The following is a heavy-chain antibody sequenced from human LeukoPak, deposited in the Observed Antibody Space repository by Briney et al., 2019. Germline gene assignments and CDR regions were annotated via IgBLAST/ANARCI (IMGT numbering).Heavy chain of an antibody. CDR1: GFTVSNKY. CDR2: TYSGGST. Sequence: GGSLRLSCAASGFTVSNKYMSWVRQAPGKGLEWVAVTYSGGSTYYADSVKGRFTISRDNSKNTLYLQMNSLRAEDTAVYYCARLGSDAFDIWGQGTMVTVSS. J-gene: IGHJ3*02. V-gene: IGHV3-53*01. D-gene: IGHD3-10*01. CDR3: ARLGSDAFDI.